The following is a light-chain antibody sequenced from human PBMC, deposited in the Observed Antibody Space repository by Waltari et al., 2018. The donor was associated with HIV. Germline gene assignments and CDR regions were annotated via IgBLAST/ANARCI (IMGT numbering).Light chain of an antibody. Sequence: DVVLTQSPLSLPVTLGQPASISCRSRQSLVYSDGKIYLNWFQQRPGQSPRRLIYKVSNRDSGVPDRFSGSWSGTDFTLKISRVEAEDVGVYYCMQGTHWPQTFGQGTKVEIK. CDR3: MQGTHWPQT. J-gene: IGKJ1*01. CDR1: QSLVYSDGKIY. V-gene: IGKV2-30*01. CDR2: KVS.